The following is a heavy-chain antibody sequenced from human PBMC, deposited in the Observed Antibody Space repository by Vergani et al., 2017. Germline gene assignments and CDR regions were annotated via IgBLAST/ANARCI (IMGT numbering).Heavy chain of an antibody. J-gene: IGHJ1*01. CDR3: ATKSCGTPGCQIGYFRE. CDR2: ISYDGTQK. D-gene: IGHD1-1*01. Sequence: QVHLVESGGGVVQLGRSLSLSCVVSGFTSSYYGMPGVRQAPGKGLEWVAVISYDGTQKYYADSVKGRFTISRDNSKSTLYLQMNSLRTEDTAVYYCATKSCGTPGCQIGYFREWGQGTLVTVSS. CDR1: GFTSSYYG. V-gene: IGHV3-30*03.